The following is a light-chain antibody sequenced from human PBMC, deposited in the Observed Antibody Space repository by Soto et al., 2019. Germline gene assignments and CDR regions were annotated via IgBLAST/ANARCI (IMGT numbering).Light chain of an antibody. J-gene: IGKJ1*01. CDR1: QTVTTD. Sequence: EIVLTQSPATLCLSPGERATLSCRASQTVTTDLAWYQQKPGQAPRLVIHGASTRATDFPARFSGSGSGTEFTLTISSLQSEDIAVYYCHQYYTWPRTFGQGTKVDIK. CDR2: GAS. CDR3: HQYYTWPRT. V-gene: IGKV3-15*01.